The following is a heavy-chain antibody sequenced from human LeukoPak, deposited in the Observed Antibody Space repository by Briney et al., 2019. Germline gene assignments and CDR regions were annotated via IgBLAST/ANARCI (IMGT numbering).Heavy chain of an antibody. CDR1: GFTFSSYA. CDR2: ISGSGGST. CDR3: AKDLVVQQWLVLKAPFDY. V-gene: IGHV3-23*01. Sequence: GGSLRLACAASGFTFSSYAMSWVRQAPGGVLEWVSAISGSGGSTYYADSVKGRFTISRDNSKNTLYLQMNSLRAEDTAVYYCAKDLVVQQWLVLKAPFDYWGQGTLVTVSS. D-gene: IGHD6-19*01. J-gene: IGHJ4*02.